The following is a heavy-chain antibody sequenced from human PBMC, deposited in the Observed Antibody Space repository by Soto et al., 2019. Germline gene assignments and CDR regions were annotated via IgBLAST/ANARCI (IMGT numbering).Heavy chain of an antibody. J-gene: IGHJ4*02. Sequence: QVQLVQSGAEVKKPGSSVKVSCKASGGTFSSYAISWVRQAPGQGLEWKGGIIPIFGTANYAQKFQGRVTITADESTSTAYMELSSLRSEDTAVYYCARVREYADRTGQYYFDYWGQGTLVTVSS. CDR2: IIPIFGTA. V-gene: IGHV1-69*01. CDR3: ARVREYADRTGQYYFDY. CDR1: GGTFSSYA. D-gene: IGHD3-10*01.